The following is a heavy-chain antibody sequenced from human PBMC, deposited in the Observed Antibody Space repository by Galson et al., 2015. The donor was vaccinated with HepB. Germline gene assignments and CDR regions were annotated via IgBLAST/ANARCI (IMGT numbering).Heavy chain of an antibody. J-gene: IGHJ4*02. CDR3: AKDQLVGIVGTTVPYFDY. CDR1: GFTFTMNA. Sequence: SLRLSCAASGFTFTMNAMNWVRQAPGKGLEWVSAISGSGGTTYYADSVKGRFTISRDNFKNMVYLQMNSLRAEDTAVYYCAKDQLVGIVGTTVPYFDYWGQGTLVTVSS. D-gene: IGHD1-26*01. CDR2: ISGSGGTT. V-gene: IGHV3-23*01.